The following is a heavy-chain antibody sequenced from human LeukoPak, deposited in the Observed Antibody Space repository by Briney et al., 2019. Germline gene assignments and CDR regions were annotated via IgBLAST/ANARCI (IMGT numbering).Heavy chain of an antibody. V-gene: IGHV3-23*01. CDR2: ISGSGGST. CDR1: GFTFSSYA. Sequence: PGGSLRLSCAASGFTFSSYAMSWVRQAPGKGLEWVSAISGSGGSTYYADSVKGRFTISRDNSKNTLYLQMNSLRAEDTAVYYCAKGTGIAAAEDYYYYMDVWGKGTTVTVSS. D-gene: IGHD6-13*01. J-gene: IGHJ6*03. CDR3: AKGTGIAAAEDYYYYMDV.